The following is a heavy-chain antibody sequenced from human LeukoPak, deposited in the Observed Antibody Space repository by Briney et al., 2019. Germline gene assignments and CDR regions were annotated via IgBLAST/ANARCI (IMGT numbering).Heavy chain of an antibody. Sequence: ASVKVSCKASGGTFSSYAISWVRQAPGQGLEWMGGIIPIFGTANYAQKFQGRGTITADESTSTAYMELSSLRSEDTAVYYCASPTSAYYGSGYYFDYWGQGTLVTVSS. CDR3: ASPTSAYYGSGYYFDY. V-gene: IGHV1-69*13. J-gene: IGHJ4*02. CDR2: IIPIFGTA. D-gene: IGHD3-10*01. CDR1: GGTFSSYA.